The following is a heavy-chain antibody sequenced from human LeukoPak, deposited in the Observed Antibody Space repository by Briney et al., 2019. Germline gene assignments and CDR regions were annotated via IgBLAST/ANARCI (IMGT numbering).Heavy chain of an antibody. Sequence: SETLSLTCAVYGGSFSGYYWSWIRQPPGKGLEWIGEINHSGSTNYNPSLKSRVTISVDTSKNQFSLKLSSVTAADTAVYYCGRGLRGFRFFGLAARVVYFDYWGQGTLVTVSS. CDR1: GGSFSGYY. D-gene: IGHD3-3*01. J-gene: IGHJ4*02. V-gene: IGHV4-34*01. CDR3: GRGLRGFRFFGLAARVVYFDY. CDR2: INHSGST.